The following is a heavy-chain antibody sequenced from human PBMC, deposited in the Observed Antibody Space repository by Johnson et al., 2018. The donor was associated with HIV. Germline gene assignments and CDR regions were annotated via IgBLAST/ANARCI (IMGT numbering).Heavy chain of an antibody. D-gene: IGHD6-19*01. CDR3: ASYKVCQWLSSSDADAFDI. J-gene: IGHJ3*02. CDR2: INWNGGST. CDR1: GFTFDDYG. Sequence: VQLVESGGGVVRPGGSLRLSCAASGFTFDDYGMTWARQAPGKGLEWVSSINWNGGSTAYADSVRGRFTVSRDNAKSSLYLHMNSLRAEDTALYYCASYKVCQWLSSSDADAFDIWGQGTLVTVSS. V-gene: IGHV3-20*04.